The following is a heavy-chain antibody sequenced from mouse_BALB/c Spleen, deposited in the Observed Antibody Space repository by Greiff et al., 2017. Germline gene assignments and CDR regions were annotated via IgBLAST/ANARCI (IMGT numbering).Heavy chain of an antibody. J-gene: IGHJ4*01. Sequence: EVKLVESGGGLVKPGGSLKLSCAASGFTFSDYYMYWVRQTPEKRLEWVATISDGGSYTYYPDSVKGRFTISRDNAKNNLYLQMSSLKSEDTAMYYCAGGSRAMDYWGQGTSVTVSS. CDR1: GFTFSDYY. CDR2: ISDGGSYT. V-gene: IGHV5-4*02. CDR3: AGGSRAMDY.